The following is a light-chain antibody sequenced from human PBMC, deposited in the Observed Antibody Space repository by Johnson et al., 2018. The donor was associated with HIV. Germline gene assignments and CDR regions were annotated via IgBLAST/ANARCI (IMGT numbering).Light chain of an antibody. CDR3: GTWDSSLSAGGYV. V-gene: IGLV1-51*02. Sequence: QSVLTQPPSVSAAPGQKVTISCSGRTSTLGNNYVSWYQVLPGTAPKLLIYKNNKRPSGIPDRFSGSKSGTSATLGITGLQTGDEADYYCGTWDSSLSAGGYVFGTGTKVTVL. J-gene: IGLJ1*01. CDR1: TSTLGNNY. CDR2: KNN.